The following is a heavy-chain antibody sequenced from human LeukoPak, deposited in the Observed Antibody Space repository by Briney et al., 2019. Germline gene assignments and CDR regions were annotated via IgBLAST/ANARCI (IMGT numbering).Heavy chain of an antibody. D-gene: IGHD6-6*01. J-gene: IGHJ6*02. CDR1: GFTFNDYA. CDR3: AKDSSSSNYYYGMDV. V-gene: IGHV3-9*01. Sequence: GGSLRLSCAASGFTFNDYAMHWVRHVPGKGLEWVSRISWNSGSIDYADSVKGRFSISRDNAKNSLYLQINSLKPEDTALYFCAKDSSSSNYYYGMDVWGQGTTVTVSS. CDR2: ISWNSGSI.